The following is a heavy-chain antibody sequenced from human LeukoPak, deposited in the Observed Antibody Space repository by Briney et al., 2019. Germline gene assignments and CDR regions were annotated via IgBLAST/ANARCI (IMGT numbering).Heavy chain of an antibody. J-gene: IGHJ4*02. V-gene: IGHV3-33*01. D-gene: IGHD3-22*01. CDR3: VGKKYYYDSSGLYYFDY. Sequence: GGSLRLSCAASGFTFSSYGMHWVRQAPGKGLEWVAVIWYDGSNKYYADSVKGRFTISRDNSKNTLYLQMNSLRAEDTAVYYCVGKKYYYDSSGLYYFDYWGQGTLVTASS. CDR1: GFTFSSYG. CDR2: IWYDGSNK.